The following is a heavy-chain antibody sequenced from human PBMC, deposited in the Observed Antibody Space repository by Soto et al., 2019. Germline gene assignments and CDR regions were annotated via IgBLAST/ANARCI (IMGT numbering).Heavy chain of an antibody. Sequence: EVQLVESGGGLVKPGGSLRLSCAASGFTFSSYSMNWVRQAPGKGLEWVSSISSSSSYIYYADSVKGRFTISRDNAKNSXYLQMNSLRAEDTAVYYCARGVTTEEYYFDYWGQGTLVTVSS. J-gene: IGHJ4*02. V-gene: IGHV3-21*01. CDR2: ISSSSSYI. CDR1: GFTFSSYS. D-gene: IGHD4-17*01. CDR3: ARGVTTEEYYFDY.